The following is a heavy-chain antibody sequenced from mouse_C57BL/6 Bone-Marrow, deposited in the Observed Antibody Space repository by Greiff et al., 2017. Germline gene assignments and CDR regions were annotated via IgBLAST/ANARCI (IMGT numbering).Heavy chain of an antibody. CDR3: ARPYNDSHYYAMDY. J-gene: IGHJ4*01. CDR2: IYPGSGNT. Sequence: QVQLKQSGAELVRPGASVTLSCKASGYTFTDYYINWVKQRPGQGLEWIARIYPGSGNTSYNEKFKGKAPLTAEKSSSTAYMQLSSLTSEDAAVYFCARPYNDSHYYAMDYWGQGTSVTVSS. CDR1: GYTFTDYY. D-gene: IGHD2-4*01. V-gene: IGHV1-76*01.